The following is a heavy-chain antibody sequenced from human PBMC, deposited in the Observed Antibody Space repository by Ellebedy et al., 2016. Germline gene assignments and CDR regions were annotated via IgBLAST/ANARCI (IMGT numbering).Heavy chain of an antibody. D-gene: IGHD3-22*01. CDR1: GGSISSYY. CDR2: ISYSGST. Sequence: SETLSLTCTVSGGSISSYYWSWIRQPPGKGLEWIGYISYSGSTNYNPSLKGRVTLSVDTSKNQFSLKLSSVTAADTAVYYCARLQMYYYDSSGYAFDPWGQGTLVTVSS. V-gene: IGHV4-59*08. J-gene: IGHJ5*02. CDR3: ARLQMYYYDSSGYAFDP.